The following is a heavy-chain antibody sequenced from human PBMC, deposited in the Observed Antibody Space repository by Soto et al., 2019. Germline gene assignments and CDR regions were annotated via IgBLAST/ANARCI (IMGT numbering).Heavy chain of an antibody. CDR3: ARASGKYCSSTTCYTPYYFDY. J-gene: IGHJ4*02. V-gene: IGHV4-31*03. CDR2: IYYSGST. D-gene: IGHD2-2*01. Sequence: PSETLSLTCTVSGGSISSGGYYWSWIRQHPGKGLEWIGYIYYSGSTYHNPSLRSRVTISEDTSKNQFSLKLSSVTAADSAVYYCARASGKYCSSTTCYTPYYFDYWGQGTLVT. CDR1: GGSISSGGYY.